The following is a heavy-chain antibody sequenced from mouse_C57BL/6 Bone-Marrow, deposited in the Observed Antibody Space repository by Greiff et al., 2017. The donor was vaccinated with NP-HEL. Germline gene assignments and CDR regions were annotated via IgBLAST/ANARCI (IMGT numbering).Heavy chain of an antibody. J-gene: IGHJ2*01. D-gene: IGHD2-1*01. V-gene: IGHV1-18*01. CDR1: AYTFTDYN. CDR3: ARKGAYGNYYFDY. CDR2: INPNNGGT. Sequence: VQLQQSGPELVKPGASVKIPCKASAYTFTDYNMDWVKQSHGKSLEWIGDINPNNGGTIYNQKFKGKATLTVDKSSSTAYMELRSLTSEDTAVYYCARKGAYGNYYFDYWGQGTTLTVSS.